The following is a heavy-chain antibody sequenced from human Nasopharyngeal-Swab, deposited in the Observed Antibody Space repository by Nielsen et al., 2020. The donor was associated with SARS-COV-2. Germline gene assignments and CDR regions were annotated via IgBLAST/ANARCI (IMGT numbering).Heavy chain of an antibody. J-gene: IGHJ4*02. V-gene: IGHV3-9*01. Sequence: SQKISGAASGFSITTYGMTWVRQAPGKGLEWVSGITSSGGSLGYADSVKGRFTISRDNAKNSLYLQVDSLRPDDTALYFCARKFSSSSALDYWGQGTLVTVSS. CDR2: ITSSGGSL. D-gene: IGHD6-6*01. CDR1: GFSITTYG. CDR3: ARKFSSSSALDY.